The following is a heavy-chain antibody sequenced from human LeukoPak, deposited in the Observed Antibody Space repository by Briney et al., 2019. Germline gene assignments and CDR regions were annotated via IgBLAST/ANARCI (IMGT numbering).Heavy chain of an antibody. V-gene: IGHV1-69*05. J-gene: IGHJ4*02. CDR2: IIPIFGTA. CDR1: GGTVSSYA. D-gene: IGHD3-22*01. CDR3: ASSLGDYYDSSGYYYGPSDY. Sequence: SVKVSRKASGGTVSSYAISWVRQAPGQGLEWMGGIIPIFGTANYAQKFQGRVTITTDESTSTAYMELSSLRSEDTAVYYCASSLGDYYDSSGYYYGPSDYWGQGTLVTVSS.